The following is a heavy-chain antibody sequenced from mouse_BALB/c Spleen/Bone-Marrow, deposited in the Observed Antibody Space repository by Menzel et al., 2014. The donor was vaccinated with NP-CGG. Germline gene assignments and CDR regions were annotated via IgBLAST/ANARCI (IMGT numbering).Heavy chain of an antibody. CDR2: VSTGSTII. CDR3: ARSHFYGNYFDY. Sequence: EVMLVESGGGLVQPGGSRKLSCAASGFTFSNFGMHWFRQSPEKGLEWVAFVSTGSTIIYYADTVKGRFTISRDNPENTLFLQMTSLRSEDTAIYYCARSHFYGNYFDYWGQGTTLTVSS. V-gene: IGHV5-17*02. D-gene: IGHD2-1*01. J-gene: IGHJ2*01. CDR1: GFTFSNFG.